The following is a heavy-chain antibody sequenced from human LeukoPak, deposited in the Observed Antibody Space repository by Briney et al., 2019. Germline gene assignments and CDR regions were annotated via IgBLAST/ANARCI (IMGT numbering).Heavy chain of an antibody. CDR2: ISGSGGST. J-gene: IGHJ3*02. Sequence: GGSLRLSCAASEFTFSSYGMSWVRQAPGKGLEWVSSISGSGGSTQYADSVQGRFAISRDNSKNTLYLQMNSLRVEDTAVYFCARDPNGDYIGTFDMWGRGTMVSVSS. D-gene: IGHD4-17*01. CDR3: ARDPNGDYIGTFDM. V-gene: IGHV3-23*01. CDR1: EFTFSSYG.